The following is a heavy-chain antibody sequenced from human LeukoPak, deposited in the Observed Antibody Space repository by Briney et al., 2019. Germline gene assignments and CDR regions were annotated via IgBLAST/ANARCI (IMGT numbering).Heavy chain of an antibody. CDR2: IWYDGSNK. J-gene: IGHJ4*02. CDR3: ARDPGHSGWYGDY. CDR1: GFTFSSYG. V-gene: IGHV3-33*01. D-gene: IGHD6-19*01. Sequence: GGPLRLSCAASGFTFSSYGMHWVRQAPGKGLEWVSIIWYDGSNKYYADSVKGRFTISKDNSKNTLYLQMNSLRVEDTAVYYCARDPGHSGWYGDYWGQGTLVTVSS.